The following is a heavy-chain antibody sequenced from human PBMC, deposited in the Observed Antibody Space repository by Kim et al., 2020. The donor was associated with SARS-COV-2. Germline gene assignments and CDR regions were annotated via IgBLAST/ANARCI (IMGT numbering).Heavy chain of an antibody. CDR1: GYSFTSYW. Sequence: GESLKISCKGSGYSFTSYWIGWVRQMPGEGLEWMGIIYPGDSDTRYSPSFQGQVTISADKSISTAYLQWSSLKASDTAMYYCARLAGDFWSGYYLGRVWFDPWGQGTLVTVSS. CDR2: IYPGDSDT. V-gene: IGHV5-51*01. CDR3: ARLAGDFWSGYYLGRVWFDP. J-gene: IGHJ5*02. D-gene: IGHD3-3*01.